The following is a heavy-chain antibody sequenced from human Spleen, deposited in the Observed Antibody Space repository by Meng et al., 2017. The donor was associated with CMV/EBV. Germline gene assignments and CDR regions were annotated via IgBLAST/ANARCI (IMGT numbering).Heavy chain of an antibody. CDR2: TKHDGSGT. CDR3: VRGRGNWGLGGDYYYYGLDV. Sequence: GGSLRLSCVASGFTFRSHWMHWVRQAPGTGLLWVARTKHDGSGTIYADSVKGRFSISRENANNSLFLQASDLRVEDSGVYFCVRGRGNWGLGGDYYYYGLDVWGQGTTVTVSS. V-gene: IGHV3-74*01. J-gene: IGHJ6*02. D-gene: IGHD7-27*01. CDR1: GFTFRSHW.